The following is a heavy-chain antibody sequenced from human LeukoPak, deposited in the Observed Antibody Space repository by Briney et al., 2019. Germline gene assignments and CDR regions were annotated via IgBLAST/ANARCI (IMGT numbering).Heavy chain of an antibody. D-gene: IGHD6-19*01. CDR3: ARGPRLDSSGWYYGAFDI. CDR1: GYTFTGYY. V-gene: IGHV1-2*06. J-gene: IGHJ3*02. Sequence: GASVKVSCTASGYTFTGYYMHWVRQAPGQGLEWMGRINPNSGGTNYAQKFQGRVTMTRDTSISTAYMELSRLRSDDTAVYYRARGPRLDSSGWYYGAFDIWGQGTMVTVSS. CDR2: INPNSGGT.